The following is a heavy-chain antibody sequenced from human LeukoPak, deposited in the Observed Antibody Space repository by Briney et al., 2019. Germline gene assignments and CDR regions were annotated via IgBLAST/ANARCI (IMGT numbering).Heavy chain of an antibody. CDR2: ISWNSGSI. J-gene: IGHJ6*02. CDR1: GFTSDDYA. CDR3: AKDLVADDYGMDV. Sequence: AGGSLRLSCAASGFTSDDYAMHWVRQAPGKGLEWVSGISWNSGSIGYADSVKGRFTISRDNAKNSLYLQMNSLRAEDTALYYCAKDLVADDYGMDVWGQGTTVTVSS. D-gene: IGHD2-8*02. V-gene: IGHV3-9*02.